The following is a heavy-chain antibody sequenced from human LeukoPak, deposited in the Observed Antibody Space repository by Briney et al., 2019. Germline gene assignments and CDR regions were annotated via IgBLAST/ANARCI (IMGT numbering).Heavy chain of an antibody. CDR3: ARDGDGWLPETN. J-gene: IGHJ4*02. CDR2: INHSGST. V-gene: IGHV4-34*01. Sequence: SETLSLTCAVYGGSFSGYYWSWIRQPPGKGLEWIGEINHSGSTNYNPSLKSRVTISVDTSKNQFSLKLSSVTAADTAVYYCARDGDGWLPETNWGQGTLVTVSS. CDR1: GGSFSGYY. D-gene: IGHD3-22*01.